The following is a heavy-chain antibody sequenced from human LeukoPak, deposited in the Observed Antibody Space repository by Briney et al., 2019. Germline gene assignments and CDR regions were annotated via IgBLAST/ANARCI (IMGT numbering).Heavy chain of an antibody. J-gene: IGHJ3*02. CDR2: IYYSGST. D-gene: IGHD3-10*01. CDR3: ARDRIGSGKGTFDI. CDR1: GGSISSYY. V-gene: IGHV4-59*01. Sequence: PSETLSLTCTVSGGSISSYYWSWIRQPPGKGLEWIGYIYYSGSTNYNPSLKSRVTISVDTSKNQFSLKLSSVTAADTAVYYCARDRIGSGKGTFDIWGQGTMVTVSS.